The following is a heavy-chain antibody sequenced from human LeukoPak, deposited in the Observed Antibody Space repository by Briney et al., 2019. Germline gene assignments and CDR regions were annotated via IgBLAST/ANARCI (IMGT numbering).Heavy chain of an antibody. V-gene: IGHV3-23*01. Sequence: LRLSCAASGFTFSSYAMSWVRQAPGKGLEWVSAISGSGGSTYYADSVKGRFTISRDNSKNTLYLQMNSLRAEDTAVYYCAKDKGYSSGWPFDYWGQGTLVTVSS. J-gene: IGHJ4*02. CDR1: GFTFSSYA. CDR2: ISGSGGST. D-gene: IGHD6-19*01. CDR3: AKDKGYSSGWPFDY.